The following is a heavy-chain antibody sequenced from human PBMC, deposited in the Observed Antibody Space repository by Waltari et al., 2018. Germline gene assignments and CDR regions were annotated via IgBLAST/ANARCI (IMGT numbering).Heavy chain of an antibody. CDR1: DGSLSYSY. CDR3: ARSRDGYKGLFDY. Sequence: QVQLQESGPGLVKPAETLALTCTVSDGSLSYSYGTCIRQPPGKGLEWLWCIYHSGSTNYNPSLKSRVTISVDTSKNQFSLKLSSVTAADTAVYFCARSRDGYKGLFDYWGQGTLVTVSP. J-gene: IGHJ4*02. V-gene: IGHV4-59*01. CDR2: IYHSGST. D-gene: IGHD5-12*01.